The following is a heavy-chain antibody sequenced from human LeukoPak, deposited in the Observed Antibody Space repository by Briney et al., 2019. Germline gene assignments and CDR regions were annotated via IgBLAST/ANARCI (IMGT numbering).Heavy chain of an antibody. CDR2: IIPILGIA. J-gene: IGHJ6*02. Sequence: ASVKVSCKASGGTFSSYAISWVRQAPGQGLEWMGRIIPILGIANYAQKFQGRVTITADKSTSTAYMELSSLRSEDTAVYYCARVKPEGDYDLDVWGQGTTVTVSS. V-gene: IGHV1-69*04. CDR3: ARVKPEGDYDLDV. D-gene: IGHD1-14*01. CDR1: GGTFSSYA.